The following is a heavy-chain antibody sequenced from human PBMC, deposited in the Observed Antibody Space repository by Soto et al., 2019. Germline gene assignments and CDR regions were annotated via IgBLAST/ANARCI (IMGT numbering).Heavy chain of an antibody. V-gene: IGHV1-2*04. CDR1: GYTFTGYY. J-gene: IGHJ5*02. Sequence: VASVKVSCKASGYTFTGYYMHWVRQAPGQGLEWMGWINPNSGGTNYAQKFQGWVTMTRDTSISTAYMELSRLRSDDTAVYYCARDSAVYSGGFDPWGQGTLVTVSS. CDR2: INPNSGGT. CDR3: ARDSAVYSGGFDP. D-gene: IGHD1-26*01.